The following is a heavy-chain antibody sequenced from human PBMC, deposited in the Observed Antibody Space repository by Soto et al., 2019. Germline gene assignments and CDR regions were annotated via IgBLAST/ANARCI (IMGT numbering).Heavy chain of an antibody. V-gene: IGHV4-34*01. CDR3: ARGHQLQFRFQINWFDP. Sequence: QVQLQQWGAGLLKPSETLSLTCAVYGGSFSGYYWSGIRQPPGKGLEWIGEINHSGSTNYNPSLKSLVTIPVDTSKNQFSLKLSSVTAADTAVYYCARGHQLQFRFQINWFDPWGQGTLVTVSS. J-gene: IGHJ5*02. CDR1: GGSFSGYY. D-gene: IGHD2-2*01. CDR2: INHSGST.